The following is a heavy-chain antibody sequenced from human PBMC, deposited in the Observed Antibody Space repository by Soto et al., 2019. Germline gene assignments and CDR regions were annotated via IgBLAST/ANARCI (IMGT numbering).Heavy chain of an antibody. D-gene: IGHD3-22*01. CDR2: LSSDGFGT. CDR1: ECTLRAYG. Sequence: LSISWTAAECTLRAYGRHWISQAPGRGLEWVARLSSDGFGTAYADSVKGRFLISRDTARNTLYLQVSSLRVDDTAVYYCARDLSRGITMIGLEIHYWGPGTLVTLSS. J-gene: IGHJ4*02. V-gene: IGHV3-74*03. CDR3: ARDLSRGITMIGLEIHY.